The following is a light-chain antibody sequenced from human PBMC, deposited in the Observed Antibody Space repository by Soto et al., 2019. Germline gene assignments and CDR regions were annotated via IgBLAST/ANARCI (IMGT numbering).Light chain of an antibody. Sequence: QSALTQPASVSGSPGQSITISCTGTSSDVGGYNYVSWYQQHPGKAPKLVIYDVSNRPSGVSNRFSGSKSGNTASLTISGLQAEDEADYYCSSYTSSRTRVFGGGTKVTVL. J-gene: IGLJ2*01. CDR3: SSYTSSRTRV. CDR1: SSDVGGYNY. V-gene: IGLV2-14*03. CDR2: DVS.